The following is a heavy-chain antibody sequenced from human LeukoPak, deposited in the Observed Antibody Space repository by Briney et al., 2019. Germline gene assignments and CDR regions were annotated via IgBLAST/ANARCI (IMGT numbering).Heavy chain of an antibody. CDR2: ISYDGSNK. V-gene: IGHV3-30-3*01. D-gene: IGHD3-22*01. CDR1: GFTFSSYA. CDR3: AREWRCYDSSGYYSDLIDY. J-gene: IGHJ4*02. Sequence: PGRSLRLSCAASGFTFSSYAMHWVRQAPGKGLEWVAVISYDGSNKYYADSVKGRFTISRDNSKNTLYLQMNSLRAEDTAVYYCAREWRCYDSSGYYSDLIDYWGQGTLVTVSS.